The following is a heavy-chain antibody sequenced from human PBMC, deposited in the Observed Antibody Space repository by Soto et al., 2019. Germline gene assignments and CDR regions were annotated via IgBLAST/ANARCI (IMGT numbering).Heavy chain of an antibody. Sequence: QVQLVESGGCVVQPGRSLRLSCAASGFTFSTYAMHWVRQAPGKGLEWVAVISYDGSDTYYADSVKGRFTISRDNSKNTLYLQMNSLRAEDTALYYCATDHDHRGHYYYALDVWGQGTTVTVFS. V-gene: IGHV3-30*03. J-gene: IGHJ6*02. CDR2: ISYDGSDT. CDR1: GFTFSTYA. D-gene: IGHD3-10*01. CDR3: ATDHDHRGHYYYALDV.